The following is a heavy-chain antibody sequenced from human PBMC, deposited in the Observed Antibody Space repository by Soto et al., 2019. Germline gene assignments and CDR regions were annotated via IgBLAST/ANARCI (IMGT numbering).Heavy chain of an antibody. Sequence: ASVKVSCKGSGYTFNSHGISWVRQAPGQGLEWMGWISPYNGNTNSAPKLQGRVTMTTDTSTSTAYMELRSLRSDDTAVYYCPRDERKDDSGAKWYFDLWGRGTMIPVDS. CDR3: PRDERKDDSGAKWYFDL. CDR1: GYTFNSHG. D-gene: IGHD4-17*01. CDR2: ISPYNGNT. V-gene: IGHV1-18*01. J-gene: IGHJ2*01.